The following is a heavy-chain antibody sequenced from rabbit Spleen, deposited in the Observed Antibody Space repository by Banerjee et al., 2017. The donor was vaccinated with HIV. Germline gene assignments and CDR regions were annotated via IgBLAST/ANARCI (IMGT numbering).Heavy chain of an antibody. CDR2: IEPIFGNT. CDR3: VRDQAGDGDYGPYYLNL. Sequence: QEQLEETGGGLVQPGGSLRLSCKTSGFDFSNYGVSWVRQAPGKGLEWIGYIEPIFGNTYYANWVNGRFTISSHNAQNTLYLQLSSLTAADTATYFCVRDQAGDGDYGPYYLNLWGPGTLAPS. V-gene: IGHV1S47*01. J-gene: IGHJ4*01. D-gene: IGHD2-1*01. CDR1: GFDFSNYG.